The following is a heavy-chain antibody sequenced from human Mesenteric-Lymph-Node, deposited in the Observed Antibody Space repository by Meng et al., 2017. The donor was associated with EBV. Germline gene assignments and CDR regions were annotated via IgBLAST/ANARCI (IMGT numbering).Heavy chain of an antibody. V-gene: IGHV6-1*01. CDR1: GDSVSSSSAA. J-gene: IGHJ2*01. CDR2: TYYRSKWYN. CDR3: ARGATSVFDL. Sequence: QVQLQQSGPGLVKPSQPLPLTCVISGDSVSSSSAAWTWIRQSPSRGLEWLGRTYYRSKWYNDYAVFVKSRITINPDTSKNQFSLQLNSVTPEDTAVYYCARGATSVFDLWGRGTLFNVSS.